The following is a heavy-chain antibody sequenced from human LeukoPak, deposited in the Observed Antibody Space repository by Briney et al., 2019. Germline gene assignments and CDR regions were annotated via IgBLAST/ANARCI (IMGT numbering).Heavy chain of an antibody. D-gene: IGHD3-10*01. CDR1: GGSFSGYY. CDR3: ARGVRYYGSGSCSP. CDR2: INHSGST. J-gene: IGHJ5*02. V-gene: IGHV4-34*01. Sequence: PSETLSLTCAVYGGSFSGYYWSWIRQPPGKGLEWIGEINHSGSTNYNPSLKSRVTISVDTSKNQFSLKLSSVTAADTAVYYCARGVRYYGSGSCSPWGQGTLVTVSS.